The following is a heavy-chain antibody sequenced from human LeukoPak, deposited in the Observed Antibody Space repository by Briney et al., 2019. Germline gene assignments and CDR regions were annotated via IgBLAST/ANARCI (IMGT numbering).Heavy chain of an antibody. CDR1: GFTFSSYA. CDR2: ISGSGGST. Sequence: PGGSLRLSCAASGFTFSSYAMSWVRQAPRKGLEWVSAISGSGGSTYYADSVKGRFTISRDNSKNTLYLQMNSLRAEDTAVYYCAMGYYDFWSGYSTDYYYMDVWGKGTTVTVSS. D-gene: IGHD3-3*01. J-gene: IGHJ6*03. CDR3: AMGYYDFWSGYSTDYYYMDV. V-gene: IGHV3-23*01.